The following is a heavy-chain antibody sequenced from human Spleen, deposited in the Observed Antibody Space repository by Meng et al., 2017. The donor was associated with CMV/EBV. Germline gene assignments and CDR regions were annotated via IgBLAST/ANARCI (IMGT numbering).Heavy chain of an antibody. D-gene: IGHD3-3*01. CDR1: DGALRGYY. V-gene: IGHV4-59*01. CDR2: IYYSGST. J-gene: IGHJ5*02. Sequence: VYDGALRGYYWSWIRQPPGKGLEWIGYIYYSGSTIYNPSFKSRVTISIDTSKKQFSLKLKSVTAADTAVYFCARTTITVFGVVRLNWFGPWGQGTLVTVSS. CDR3: ARTTITVFGVVRLNWFGP.